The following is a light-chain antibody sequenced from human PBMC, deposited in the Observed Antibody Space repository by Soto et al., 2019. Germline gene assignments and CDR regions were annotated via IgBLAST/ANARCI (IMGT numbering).Light chain of an antibody. J-gene: IGKJ1*01. CDR1: QSISSW. CDR2: RAS. V-gene: IGKV1-5*03. Sequence: DIQMTQSPSTLSASVGDRVIITCRASQSISSWLAWYQQKPGKAPNLLIYRASTLKSGIPSRFSGSGSGTEFTLTISSLQPDGFATYYCQQYARASWTFGPGNKVEIK. CDR3: QQYARASWT.